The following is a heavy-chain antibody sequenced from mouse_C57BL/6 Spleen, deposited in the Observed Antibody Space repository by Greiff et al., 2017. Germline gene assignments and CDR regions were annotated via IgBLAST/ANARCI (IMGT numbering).Heavy chain of an antibody. CDR2: IWGVGST. CDR3: ASSYYGSSYDAMDD. Sequence: QVQLKESGPGLVAPSQSLSITCTVSGFSLTSYGVDWVRQSPGKGLEWLGVIWGVGSTNYNSALKSRLSISKDNSKSQVYLKLNSLQTDDTAMYYGASSYYGSSYDAMDDWGQGTSVTVSS. V-gene: IGHV2-6*01. D-gene: IGHD1-1*01. CDR1: GFSLTSYG. J-gene: IGHJ4*01.